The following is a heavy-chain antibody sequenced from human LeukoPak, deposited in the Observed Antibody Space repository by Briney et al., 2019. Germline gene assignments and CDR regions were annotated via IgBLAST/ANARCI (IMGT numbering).Heavy chain of an antibody. CDR3: ARVGGYSYGYYYYYMDV. CDR2: INPSGGST. CDR1: GYTFTSYY. V-gene: IGHV1-46*01. Sequence: AAVKVSCKASGYTFTSYYMHWVRQPPGQGLEWMGIINPSGGSTSYAQKFQGRVTMTRDTSTSTVYMELSSLRSEDTAVYYCARVGGYSYGYYYYYMDVWGKGTTVTISS. J-gene: IGHJ6*03. D-gene: IGHD5-18*01.